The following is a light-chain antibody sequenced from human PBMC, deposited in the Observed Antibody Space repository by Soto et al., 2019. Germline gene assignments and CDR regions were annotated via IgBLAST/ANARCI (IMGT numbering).Light chain of an antibody. CDR1: QSVATNY. V-gene: IGKV3-20*01. CDR3: QQYAASPLT. Sequence: EIVLTQSPGTLSLSLGNRATLSCWASQSVATNYLAWYQQRPGQAPRLLIYGASTRATGVPDRFSGSGSGTDFTLTISRLEPEDFAVYFCQQYAASPLTFGGGTKVDIK. CDR2: GAS. J-gene: IGKJ4*01.